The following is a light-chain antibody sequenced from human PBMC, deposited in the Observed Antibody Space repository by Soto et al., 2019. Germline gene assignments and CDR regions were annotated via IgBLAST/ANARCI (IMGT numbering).Light chain of an antibody. J-gene: IGLJ1*01. CDR2: SNN. V-gene: IGLV1-44*01. CDR1: SSNIGSNT. CDR3: AAWDDSLNGLV. Sequence: LTQPPSASGTPGQRVTISCSGSSSNIGSNTVNWYQQLPGTAPKLLIYSNNQRPSGVPDRFSGSKSGTSASLAISGLQSEDEADYYCAAWDDSLNGLVFGTGTKVTVL.